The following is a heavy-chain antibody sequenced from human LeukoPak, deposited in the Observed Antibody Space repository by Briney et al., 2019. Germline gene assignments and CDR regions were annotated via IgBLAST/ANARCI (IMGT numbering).Heavy chain of an antibody. J-gene: IGHJ5*02. V-gene: IGHV1-8*02. Sequence: EASVKVSRKSSGYTFTDYDINWVRQAAGQGLEWMGWMNPDSGNTGYAQKFQGRVTMTRDTSTNTAYMELTSLRSEDTAVYYCARARSYRHQLNALSYWFDPWGQGTLVTVSS. CDR1: GYTFTDYD. CDR2: MNPDSGNT. D-gene: IGHD5-24*01. CDR3: ARARSYRHQLNALSYWFDP.